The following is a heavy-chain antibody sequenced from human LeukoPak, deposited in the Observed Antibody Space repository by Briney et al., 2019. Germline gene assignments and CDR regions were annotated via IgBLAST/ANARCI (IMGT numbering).Heavy chain of an antibody. CDR2: IFYNGRG. CDR3: ARGHWDLLRYPFDT. CDR1: GGSISSNY. Sequence: SETLSLTCTVSGGSISSNYWSRMRQPPGMGLEWIGYIFYNGRGYYNPSLKSRVTISVDTSKNQFSLKMSSVTAADTAVYFCARGHWDLLRYPFDTWGQGTLVTVSS. V-gene: IGHV4-59*01. D-gene: IGHD1-26*01. J-gene: IGHJ5*02.